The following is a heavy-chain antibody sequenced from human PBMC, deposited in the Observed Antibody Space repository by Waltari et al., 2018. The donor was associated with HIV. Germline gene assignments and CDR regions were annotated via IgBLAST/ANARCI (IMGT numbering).Heavy chain of an antibody. CDR2: IYYSGGN. Sequence: QLQLQESGPGLVKPSETLSLTCTVSGGSISSSSYYWGWIRQPPGKGLEWIGSIYYSGGNYHNPSLKSRVTISVDTSKNQFSLKLSSVTAADTAVYYCAIVGYCSGGSFGIFDYWCQGTLVTVSS. CDR3: AIVGYCSGGSFGIFDY. J-gene: IGHJ4*02. CDR1: GGSISSSSYY. D-gene: IGHD2-15*01. V-gene: IGHV4-39*01.